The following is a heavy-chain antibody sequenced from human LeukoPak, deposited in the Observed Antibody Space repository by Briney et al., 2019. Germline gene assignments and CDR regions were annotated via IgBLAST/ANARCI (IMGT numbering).Heavy chain of an antibody. CDR2: IYTSGST. CDR1: GGSISSGSYY. V-gene: IGHV4-61*02. D-gene: IGHD3-3*01. Sequence: PSETLSLTCTVSGGSISSGSYYWSWIRQPAGKGLEWIGRIYTSGSTNYNPSLKSRVTISVDTSKNQFSLKLSSVTAADTAVYYCARDLRDFWSGYPFDYWGQGTLATVSS. J-gene: IGHJ4*02. CDR3: ARDLRDFWSGYPFDY.